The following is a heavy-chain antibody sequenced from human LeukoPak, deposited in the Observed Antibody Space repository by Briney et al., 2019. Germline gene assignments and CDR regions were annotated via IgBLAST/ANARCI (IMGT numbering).Heavy chain of an antibody. D-gene: IGHD2-2*01. Sequence: PGVSLRLSCASSGFTFGRYDMHWVRQAPGKGLEWVAGIQSNGRNKYYVDSVKGRFAISRDNSKSTLYLQVNSLRVEDTALYYCARESEGGTGTSCPDYWGQGTLVTVSS. CDR2: IQSNGRNK. V-gene: IGHV3-33*05. J-gene: IGHJ4*02. CDR3: ARESEGGTGTSCPDY. CDR1: GFTFGRYD.